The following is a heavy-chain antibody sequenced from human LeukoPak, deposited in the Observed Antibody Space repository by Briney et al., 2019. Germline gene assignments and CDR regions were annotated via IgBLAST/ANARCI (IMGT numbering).Heavy chain of an antibody. Sequence: GGSLRLSCAASGFTYRSYSMNWVRQAPGKGLEWVAYINGGGRTIFYGDSVKGRSTISRDNAKNSLYLQMNSLRAEDTAVYYCAREPVEGVNDAFDVWGQGTKVTVYS. CDR3: AREPVEGVNDAFDV. J-gene: IGHJ3*01. CDR1: GFTYRSYS. D-gene: IGHD3-16*01. CDR2: INGGGRTI. V-gene: IGHV3-48*04.